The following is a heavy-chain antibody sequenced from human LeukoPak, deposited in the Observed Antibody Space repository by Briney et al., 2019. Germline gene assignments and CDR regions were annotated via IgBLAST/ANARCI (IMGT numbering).Heavy chain of an antibody. V-gene: IGHV1-8*01. CDR1: GYTFTSYD. CDR2: MNPNSGNT. CDR3: ARGRISARGAFDP. J-gene: IGHJ5*02. D-gene: IGHD3-3*02. Sequence: GASVKVSCKASGYTFTSYDINWVRQATGQGLEWMGWMNPNSGNTGYAQKFQGRVTMTRNTSIGTAYMELSSLRSEDTAVYYCARGRISARGAFDPWGQGTLVTVSS.